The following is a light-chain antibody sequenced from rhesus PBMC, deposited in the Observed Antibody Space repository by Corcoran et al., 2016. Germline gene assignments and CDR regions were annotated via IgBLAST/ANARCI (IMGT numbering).Light chain of an antibody. J-gene: IGKJ3*01. CDR3: QHYYDNPLT. Sequence: DIQMTQSPSALSASVGDRVTISCRASQNIYSNLAWYQQKPGKAPKLLIYAASSLKTGIPSRFSGSGSGTDFTLTISSLQPEDSAAYYCQHYYDNPLTFGPGTKLDIK. V-gene: IGKV1S12*01. CDR1: QNIYSN. CDR2: AAS.